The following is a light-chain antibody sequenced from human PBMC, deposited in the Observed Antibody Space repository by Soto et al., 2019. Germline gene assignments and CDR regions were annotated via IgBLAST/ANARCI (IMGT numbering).Light chain of an antibody. CDR3: QQYGSSPFT. CDR1: QSITSNF. J-gene: IGKJ4*01. V-gene: IGKV3-20*01. CDR2: GAS. Sequence: EIVLTQSPGTLSLSPGERATLSCRASQSITSNFLAWYQQKPGQAPRLLIYGASSRATGIPDRFSGSGSERDFTLTINRLEPEDFAVYYCQQYGSSPFTFGGGTKVEIK.